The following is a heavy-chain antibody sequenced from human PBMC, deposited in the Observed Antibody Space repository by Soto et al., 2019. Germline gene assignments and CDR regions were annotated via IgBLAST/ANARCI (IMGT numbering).Heavy chain of an antibody. CDR3: ARGINYDASGDDAFDI. J-gene: IGHJ3*02. V-gene: IGHV1-8*01. Sequence: QVQLVQSGAEVKKPGASVKVSCKASGYTFTSYDINWVRQATGQGLEWMGWMNPNSGNTGYAQKFQGRVTMTRNTAISTGYMELSSLRSEATAVYYCARGINYDASGDDAFDIWGQGTMVTVSS. CDR1: GYTFTSYD. D-gene: IGHD3-10*01. CDR2: MNPNSGNT.